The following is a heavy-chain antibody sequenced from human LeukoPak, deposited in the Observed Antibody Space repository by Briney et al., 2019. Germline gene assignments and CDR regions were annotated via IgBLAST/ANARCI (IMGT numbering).Heavy chain of an antibody. Sequence: GESLQIFCKGSGYSFTSYWIGWVRQMPGKGLEGMGIIYPGDSDTRYSPSFQGQVTISADKSISTAYLQWSSLKASDTAMYYCARVNSVVTASYGMDVWGQGTTVTVSS. CDR1: GYSFTSYW. J-gene: IGHJ6*02. CDR3: ARVNSVVTASYGMDV. D-gene: IGHD2-21*02. V-gene: IGHV5-51*01. CDR2: IYPGDSDT.